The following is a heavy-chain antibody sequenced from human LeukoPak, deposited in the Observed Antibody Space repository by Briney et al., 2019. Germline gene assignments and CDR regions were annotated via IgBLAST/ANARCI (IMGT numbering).Heavy chain of an antibody. CDR1: GFTFISYA. CDR3: VRGYCSGGTCYLDY. Sequence: PGGSLRLSCAASGFTFISYAMSWVRQAPGKGLEWMSVITGTGGSTYYADSVKGRFTIPRDNSKNTLYLQVNSLRAEDTAVYFCVRGYCSGGTCYLDYWGQGTLVTVSS. CDR2: ITGTGGST. V-gene: IGHV3-23*01. J-gene: IGHJ4*02. D-gene: IGHD2-15*01.